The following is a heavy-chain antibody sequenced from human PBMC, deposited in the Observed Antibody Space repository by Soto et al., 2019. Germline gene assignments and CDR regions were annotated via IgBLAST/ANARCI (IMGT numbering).Heavy chain of an antibody. Sequence: PGESLKISCKGSGYSFTSYWIGWVRQMPGKGLEWMGIIYPGDSDTRYSPSFQGQVTISADKSISTAYLQWSSLKASDTAMYYCARPTYARPDPSYCGMDVWGQATTVTVYS. CDR1: GYSFTSYW. J-gene: IGHJ6*02. CDR2: IYPGDSDT. D-gene: IGHD6-6*01. CDR3: ARPTYARPDPSYCGMDV. V-gene: IGHV5-51*01.